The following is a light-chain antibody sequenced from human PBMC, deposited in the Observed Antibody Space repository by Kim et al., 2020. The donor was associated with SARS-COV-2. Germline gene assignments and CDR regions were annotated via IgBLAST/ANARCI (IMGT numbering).Light chain of an antibody. CDR1: HTVANVY. Sequence: EIVLTQSPGTMSLSPGERATLSCRASHTVANVYIAWYQQKVGQAPRLLMDGTSRRAPDIPDRFSGSGAGKDIPLTISRQEPEDFAVYYCQQYGTSADSLGQGTKLEI. CDR3: QQYGTSADS. CDR2: GTS. J-gene: IGKJ2*01. V-gene: IGKV3-20*01.